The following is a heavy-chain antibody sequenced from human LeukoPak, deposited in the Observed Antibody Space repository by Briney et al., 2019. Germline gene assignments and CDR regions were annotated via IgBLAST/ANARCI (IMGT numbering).Heavy chain of an antibody. D-gene: IGHD3-3*01. V-gene: IGHV3-23*01. CDR2: ISSTVINT. CDR1: GFTFSNYA. Sequence: GGSLRLSCAASGFTFSNYAMTWVRQARGKGLEWVSSISSTVINTYNADSVMGRFTTTRDNSTTTPYLQVNRLRADDTAIYYCAKGTVRFLEWSQRGYFDYWGQGILVTVSS. CDR3: AKGTVRFLEWSQRGYFDY. J-gene: IGHJ4*02.